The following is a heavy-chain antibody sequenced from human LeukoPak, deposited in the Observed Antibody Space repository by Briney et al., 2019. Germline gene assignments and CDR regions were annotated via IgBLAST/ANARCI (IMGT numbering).Heavy chain of an antibody. J-gene: IGHJ4*02. D-gene: IGHD2-8*01. Sequence: SQTLSLTCAICGDSVSSNSATWTWIRQSPSRGLEWVGRTYYRSKWSNDYALSVKSRVTINPDTSKNQFSLQLNSVTPEDTAVYYCARALGVIFDYWGQGTPVTVSS. V-gene: IGHV6-1*01. CDR3: ARALGVIFDY. CDR2: TYYRSKWSN. CDR1: GDSVSSNSAT.